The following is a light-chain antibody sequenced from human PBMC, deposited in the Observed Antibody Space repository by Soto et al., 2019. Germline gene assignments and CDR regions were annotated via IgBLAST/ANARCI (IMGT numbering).Light chain of an antibody. CDR3: CSYAGSNTFA. CDR2: DVN. CDR1: SNDVGTYNY. Sequence: QSALTQPRSVSGSPGQSVTISCTGTSNDVGTYNYVSWYQQHPGKAPKFMIYDVNKRPSGVPDRFSGSKSGNTASLTISGLQAEDEADYYCCSYAGSNTFAFGTGTKLTVL. J-gene: IGLJ1*01. V-gene: IGLV2-11*01.